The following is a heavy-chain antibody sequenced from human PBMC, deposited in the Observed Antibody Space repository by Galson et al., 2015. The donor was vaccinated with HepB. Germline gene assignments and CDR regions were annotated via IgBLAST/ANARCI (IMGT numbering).Heavy chain of an antibody. D-gene: IGHD1-26*01. CDR1: GYTFTRYG. CDR2: INTDNGDT. V-gene: IGHV1-3*04. J-gene: IGHJ6*02. CDR3: VKNRVPVGIGLDYGMDV. Sequence: SVKVSCKASGYTFTRYGVHWVRQAPGQRLEWMGWINTDNGDTKYSQKFRGRVTITRDTSANTVYVELSSLRSEDTAVYSCVKNRVPVGIGLDYGMDVWGQGTTVIVSS.